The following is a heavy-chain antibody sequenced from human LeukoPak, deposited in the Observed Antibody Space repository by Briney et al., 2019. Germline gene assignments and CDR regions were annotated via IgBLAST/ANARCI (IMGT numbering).Heavy chain of an antibody. D-gene: IGHD2-2*01. CDR2: IYYSGST. V-gene: IGHV4-59*01. Sequence: PGGSLRLSCAASGFTFSSYWMSWIRQPPGKGLEWIGYIYYSGSTNYNPSLKSRVTISVDTSKNQFSLKLSSVTAADTAVYYCARAAIGAFDIWGQGTMVTVSS. J-gene: IGHJ3*02. CDR1: GFTFSSYW. CDR3: ARAAIGAFDI.